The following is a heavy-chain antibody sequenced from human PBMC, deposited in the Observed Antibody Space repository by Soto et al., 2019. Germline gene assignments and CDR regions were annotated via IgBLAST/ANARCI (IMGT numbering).Heavy chain of an antibody. D-gene: IGHD3-3*01. CDR2: ISSSSSTI. Sequence: VQLVESGGGLVQPGGSLRLSCAASGFTFSSYSMNWVRQAPGKGLEWVSYISSSSSTIYYADSVKGRFTISRDNAKNSLYLQMNSLRDEDTAVYYCARAHPHYDFWSGYPDWGQGTLVTVSS. J-gene: IGHJ4*02. CDR1: GFTFSSYS. V-gene: IGHV3-48*02. CDR3: ARAHPHYDFWSGYPD.